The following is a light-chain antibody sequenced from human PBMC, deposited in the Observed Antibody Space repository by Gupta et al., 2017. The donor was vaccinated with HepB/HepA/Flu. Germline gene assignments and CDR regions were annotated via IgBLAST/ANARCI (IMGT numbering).Light chain of an antibody. Sequence: QSALTQPASVSGSPGPSITISCPGTSSDVGGYNYVSWYQQHPGKAPKLMIDDVSNRPAGVSNRFSGSKSGNTASLTIAGLQAEDEADYYCSSYTSSSRVFGGGTKLTVL. CDR3: SSYTSSSRV. V-gene: IGLV2-14*03. CDR1: SSDVGGYNY. J-gene: IGLJ2*01. CDR2: DVS.